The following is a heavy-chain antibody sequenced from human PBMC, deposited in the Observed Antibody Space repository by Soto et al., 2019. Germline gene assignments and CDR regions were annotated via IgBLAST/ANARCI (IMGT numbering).Heavy chain of an antibody. J-gene: IGHJ6*03. CDR1: GFTFSSYS. Sequence: GSMRLSCAASGFTFSSYSMNWVRQAPGKGLEWVSSISSSSSYIYYADSVKGRFTISRDNAKNSLYLQMNSLRAEDTAVYYCARGGYSYGNNYYYYMDVWGKGTTVTVSS. CDR2: ISSSSSYI. D-gene: IGHD5-18*01. V-gene: IGHV3-21*01. CDR3: ARGGYSYGNNYYYYMDV.